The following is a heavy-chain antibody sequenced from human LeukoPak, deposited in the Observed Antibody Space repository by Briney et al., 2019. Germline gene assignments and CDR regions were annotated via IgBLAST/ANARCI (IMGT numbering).Heavy chain of an antibody. CDR1: GFTVSSNY. J-gene: IGHJ4*02. Sequence: SGGSLRLSCAASGFTVSSNYMSWVRQAPGKGLEWVSVLYSGGNTYYADSVKGRFTISRDNSKNTLYLQMNSLRAEDTAVYYCARYCSSTSCSTPFDYWGQGTLVTVSS. CDR2: LYSGGNT. D-gene: IGHD2-2*02. CDR3: ARYCSSTSCSTPFDY. V-gene: IGHV3-53*01.